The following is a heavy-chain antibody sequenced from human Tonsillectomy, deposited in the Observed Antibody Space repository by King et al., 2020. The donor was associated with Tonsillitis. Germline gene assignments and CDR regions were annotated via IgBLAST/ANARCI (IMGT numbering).Heavy chain of an antibody. CDR3: ARGYYYYYMDV. J-gene: IGHJ6*03. CDR1: GGSFSGYY. Sequence: VQLQQWGAGLLKPSETLSLTCAVYGGSFSGYYWSWIRQPPGKGLEWIGEINHSGSTNYNPSLKSRVTISVDTSKNQFSLKLSSVTAADTAVYYCARGYYYYYMDVWGQGTTVTVSS. V-gene: IGHV4-34*01. CDR2: INHSGST.